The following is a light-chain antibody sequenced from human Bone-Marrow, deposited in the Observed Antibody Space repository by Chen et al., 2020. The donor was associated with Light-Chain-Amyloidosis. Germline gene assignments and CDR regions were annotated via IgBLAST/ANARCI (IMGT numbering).Light chain of an antibody. CDR1: QSVNSF. Sequence: EIVLTQSPATLSLSPGERATLSCRASQSVNSFLVWLQQKPGQAPRLLIFDASKRATGIPARFSGSGSGTDFTLTISSLEPEDSAVYYCQQRSNWLTFGGGTKVEIK. CDR3: QQRSNWLT. J-gene: IGKJ4*01. V-gene: IGKV3-11*01. CDR2: DAS.